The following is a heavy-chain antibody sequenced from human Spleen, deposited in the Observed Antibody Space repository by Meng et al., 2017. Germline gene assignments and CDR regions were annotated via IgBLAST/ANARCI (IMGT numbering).Heavy chain of an antibody. CDR1: GFSLTTTVVG. J-gene: IGHJ4*02. Sequence: SGPTLVKPTQTLTLTCTFSGFSLTTTVVGVGWIRQPPGKALEWLALIYWNDDKRYSPSLKSRLIITKDTSKNQVVLTMANVDPVDTATYYCAHKPFYGDYLFDYWGQGTLVTVSS. D-gene: IGHD4-17*01. CDR3: AHKPFYGDYLFDY. V-gene: IGHV2-5*01. CDR2: IYWNDDK.